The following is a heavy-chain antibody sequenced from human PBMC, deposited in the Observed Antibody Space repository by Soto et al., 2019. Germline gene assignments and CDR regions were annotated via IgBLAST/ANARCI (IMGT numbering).Heavy chain of an antibody. J-gene: IGHJ6*02. CDR3: ASYCGGDCYPYYYYGMDV. D-gene: IGHD2-21*02. CDR1: GGTFSSYA. CDR2: IIPIFGTA. V-gene: IGHV1-69*13. Sequence: SVKVSCKASGGTFSSYAISWVRQAPGQGLEWMGGIIPIFGTANYAQKFQGRVTITADESTSTAYMELSSLRSEDTAVYYCASYCGGDCYPYYYYGMDVWGQGTTVTVSS.